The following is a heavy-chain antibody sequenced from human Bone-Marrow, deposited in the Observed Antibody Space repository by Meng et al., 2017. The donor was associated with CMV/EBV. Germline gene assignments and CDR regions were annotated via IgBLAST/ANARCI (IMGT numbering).Heavy chain of an antibody. CDR1: GGTFSSYA. CDR3: ARQAPPGGMDV. Sequence: SVKVSCKASGGTFSSYAISWVRQAPGQGLEWMGGIIPILGIANYAQKFQGRVTITADKSTSTAYMDLSSLRSEDTAVYYCARQAPPGGMDVWGQGTTVTVSS. CDR2: IIPILGIA. J-gene: IGHJ6*02. V-gene: IGHV1-69*10.